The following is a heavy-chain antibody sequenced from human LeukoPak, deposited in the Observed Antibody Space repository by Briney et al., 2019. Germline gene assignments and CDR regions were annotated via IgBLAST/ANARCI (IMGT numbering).Heavy chain of an antibody. CDR2: ISGGGGST. V-gene: IGHV3-23*01. D-gene: IGHD1-26*01. J-gene: IGHJ5*02. Sequence: GGSLRLSCAASGFTLSSYAMSWVRQAPGKGLEWVSAISGGGGSTYYADSVKGRFTISRDNSKNTLYLQMNSLRAEDTAVYYCAKVPYSGSDNWFDPWGQGTLVTVSS. CDR1: GFTLSSYA. CDR3: AKVPYSGSDNWFDP.